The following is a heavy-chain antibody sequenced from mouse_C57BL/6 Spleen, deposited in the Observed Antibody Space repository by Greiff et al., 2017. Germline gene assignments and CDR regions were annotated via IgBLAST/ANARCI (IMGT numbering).Heavy chain of an antibody. J-gene: IGHJ3*01. CDR3: ARWGDSSGYVPPY. D-gene: IGHD3-2*02. V-gene: IGHV1-64*01. Sequence: QVQLQQPGAELVKPGASVKLSCKASGYTFTSYWMHWVKQRPGQGLEWIGMIHPNSGSTNYNEKFKSKATLTVDKSSSTAYMQLSSLTSEDSAVYYCARWGDSSGYVPPYWGQGTLVTVSA. CDR1: GYTFTSYW. CDR2: IHPNSGST.